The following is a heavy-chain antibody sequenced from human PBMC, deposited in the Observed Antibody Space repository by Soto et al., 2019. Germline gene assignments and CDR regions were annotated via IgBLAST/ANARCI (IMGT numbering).Heavy chain of an antibody. V-gene: IGHV3-30*18. Sequence: QVQLVESGGGVVQPGRSLRLSCAASGFTFSSYGMHWVRQAPGKGLEWVAVISYDGSNKYYADSVKGRFTISRDNSKNTLYLQMNRLRAEDTAVYYGAKDHPYFDYWGQGTLVTVSS. CDR1: GFTFSSYG. CDR2: ISYDGSNK. CDR3: AKDHPYFDY. J-gene: IGHJ4*02.